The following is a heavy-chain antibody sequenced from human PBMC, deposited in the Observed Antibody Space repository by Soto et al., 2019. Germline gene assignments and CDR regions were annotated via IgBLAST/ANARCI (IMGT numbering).Heavy chain of an antibody. Sequence: QVQLKESGPGLVKPSETLSLTCTVSGGSISSYYWRWIRQPAGKGLEWIGRIYTSGSTNYNPSLTSRVTTSVDTSKNQFSLKLSSVAASDTAVYYCARGHSSGWAPLDYWGQGTLVTVSS. CDR3: ARGHSSGWAPLDY. CDR1: GGSISSYY. J-gene: IGHJ4*02. D-gene: IGHD6-19*01. CDR2: IYTSGST. V-gene: IGHV4-4*07.